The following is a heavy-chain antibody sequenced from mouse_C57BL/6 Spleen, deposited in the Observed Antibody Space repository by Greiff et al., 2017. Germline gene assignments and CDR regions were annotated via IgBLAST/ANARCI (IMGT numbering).Heavy chain of an antibody. D-gene: IGHD3-3*01. J-gene: IGHJ2*01. V-gene: IGHV1-80*01. CDR1: GYAFSSYW. CDR3: ARGGPGTRDY. Sequence: LQQSGASVKISCKASGYAFSSYWMNWVKQRPGKGLEWIGQIYPGDGDTNYNGKFKGKATLTADKSSSTAYMQLSSLTSEDSAVYFCARGGPGTRDYWGQGTTLTVSS. CDR2: IYPGDGDT.